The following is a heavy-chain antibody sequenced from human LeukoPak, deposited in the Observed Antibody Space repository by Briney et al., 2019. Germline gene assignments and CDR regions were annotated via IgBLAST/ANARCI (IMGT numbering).Heavy chain of an antibody. CDR1: GGSISSYY. V-gene: IGHV4-59*01. CDR3: GRGRVSSSTWYSTYYYYFYMDV. Sequence: TSETLSLTCTVSGGSISSYYWSWIRQSPGKGLEWIGYVDHTGSTNFNPSLNGRVSISRDTSKNLFSLRLRSVTAAHTAVYFCGRGRVSSSTWYSTYYYYFYMDVWGKGTTVTVSS. J-gene: IGHJ6*03. D-gene: IGHD4-11*01. CDR2: VDHTGST.